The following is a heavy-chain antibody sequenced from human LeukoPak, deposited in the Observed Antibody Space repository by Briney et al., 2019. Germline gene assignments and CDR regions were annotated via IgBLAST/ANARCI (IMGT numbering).Heavy chain of an antibody. Sequence: SETLSLTCTVSGYSISSGYYWGWIRQPPGKGLEWIGNIYHSGNTNYNPSLKSRVTVSVDTSKNQFSLKLSSVTAADTAVYYCARTPYSGSRGWFDPWGQGTLVTVSS. CDR1: GYSISSGYY. CDR2: IYHSGNT. CDR3: ARTPYSGSRGWFDP. D-gene: IGHD1-26*01. V-gene: IGHV4-38-2*02. J-gene: IGHJ5*02.